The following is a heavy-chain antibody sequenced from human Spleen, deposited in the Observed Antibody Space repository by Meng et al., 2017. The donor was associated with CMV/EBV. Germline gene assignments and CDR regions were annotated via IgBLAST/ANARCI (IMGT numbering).Heavy chain of an antibody. V-gene: IGHV1-2*02. Sequence: ASVKVSCKASGYKFTDYSIHWVRQAPGQGLVWLGWINPNSGGTNSPQRFQGRVTMTRDTSISTAYMELSRLRSDDTAVYYCARGGQQLVRRYFDYWGQGTLVTVSS. J-gene: IGHJ4*02. CDR2: INPNSGGT. CDR1: GYKFTDYS. D-gene: IGHD6-13*01. CDR3: ARGGQQLVRRYFDY.